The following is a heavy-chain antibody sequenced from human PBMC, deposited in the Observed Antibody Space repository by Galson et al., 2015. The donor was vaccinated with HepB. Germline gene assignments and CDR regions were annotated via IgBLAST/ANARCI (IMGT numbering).Heavy chain of an antibody. CDR2: INHSGST. J-gene: IGHJ6*03. Sequence: QVQLQESGPGLVKPSQTLSLTCAVYGGSFSGYYWSWIRQPPGKVLEWIGEINHSGSTNYNPSLKRRVTISVDTSKNQFSLKLSSVTAADTAVYYCARVSRGYCTGGVCSYYYYYYMDVWGKGTTVTVSS. V-gene: IGHV4-34*09. D-gene: IGHD2-8*02. CDR1: GGSFSGYY. CDR3: ARVSRGYCTGGVCSYYYYYYMDV.